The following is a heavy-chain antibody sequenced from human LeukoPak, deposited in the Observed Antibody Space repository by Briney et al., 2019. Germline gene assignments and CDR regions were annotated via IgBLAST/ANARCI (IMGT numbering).Heavy chain of an antibody. Sequence: GGSLRLSCAASGFTFSSYGMHWVRQAPGKGLEWVAFIRYDGSNKYYADSVKGRFTISRDNSKNTLYLQMNSLRAEHTAVYYCAKDLWGDTAMVLNYWGQGTLVTVSS. D-gene: IGHD5-18*01. CDR3: AKDLWGDTAMVLNY. CDR1: GFTFSSYG. CDR2: IRYDGSNK. J-gene: IGHJ4*02. V-gene: IGHV3-30*02.